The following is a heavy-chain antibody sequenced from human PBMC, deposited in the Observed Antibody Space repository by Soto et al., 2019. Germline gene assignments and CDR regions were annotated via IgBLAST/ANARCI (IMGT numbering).Heavy chain of an antibody. CDR1: GFTFNSYS. J-gene: IGHJ4*02. CDR3: ADYHASGKGYFDY. V-gene: IGHV3-30*03. Sequence: EGSLRLSCAAFGFTFNSYSMHWVRKGPDKGMEWVALISYDGSNQYYADSAKGRCTISRDNSKNTLFLQMNSLRTDDTAVYYFADYHASGKGYFDYWGQGTLVTVSS. D-gene: IGHD3-10*01. CDR2: ISYDGSNQ.